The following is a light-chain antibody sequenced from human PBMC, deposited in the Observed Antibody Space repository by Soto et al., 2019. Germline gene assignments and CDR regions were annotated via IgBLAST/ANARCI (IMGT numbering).Light chain of an antibody. CDR3: TVWDDSLRGRL. CDR1: SSNIEVNY. CDR2: RNN. V-gene: IGLV1-47*01. J-gene: IGLJ2*01. Sequence: QSVLTQPPSASGTPGQRVTISCSGASSNIEVNYVYWYQKLPGTAPRLLIYRNNQRPSGVPDRFSGSKSGTSASLAISALRSEDEADYYCTVWDDSLRGRLFGGGTRSPS.